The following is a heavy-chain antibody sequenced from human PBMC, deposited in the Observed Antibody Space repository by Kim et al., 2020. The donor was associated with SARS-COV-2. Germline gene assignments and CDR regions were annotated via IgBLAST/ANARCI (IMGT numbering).Heavy chain of an antibody. V-gene: IGHV3-30*07. Sequence: GRFPLSRDNSKNTLYLQMNSLRAEDTAVYYCARDRDYYGSGSYAGDWFDPWGQGTLVTVSS. D-gene: IGHD3-10*01. J-gene: IGHJ5*02. CDR3: ARDRDYYGSGSYAGDWFDP.